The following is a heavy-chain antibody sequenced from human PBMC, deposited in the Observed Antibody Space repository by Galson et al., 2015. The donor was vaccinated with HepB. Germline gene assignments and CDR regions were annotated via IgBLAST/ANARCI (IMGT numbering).Heavy chain of an antibody. D-gene: IGHD1-26*01. CDR1: GGTFSSYA. Sequence: SVKVSCKASGGTFSSYAISWVRQAPGQGLEWMGWISAYNGNTNYAQKLQGRVTMTTDTSTSTAYMELRSLRSDDTAVYYCARVRRGSYTSFDYWGQGTLVTVSS. CDR2: ISAYNGNT. CDR3: ARVRRGSYTSFDY. V-gene: IGHV1-18*01. J-gene: IGHJ4*02.